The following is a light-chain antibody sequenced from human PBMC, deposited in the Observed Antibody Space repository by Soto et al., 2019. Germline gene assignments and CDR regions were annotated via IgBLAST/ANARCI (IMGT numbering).Light chain of an antibody. CDR3: QQRSNWPLT. J-gene: IGKJ4*01. V-gene: IGKV3-11*01. CDR2: DAS. Sequence: SVLTQSPATLSVSPGERATLSCRASQSVSSYLAWYQQKPGQAPRLLIYDASNRATGIPARFSGSGSGTDFTLTISSLEPEDFAVYYCQQRSNWPLTFGGGTKVDIK. CDR1: QSVSSY.